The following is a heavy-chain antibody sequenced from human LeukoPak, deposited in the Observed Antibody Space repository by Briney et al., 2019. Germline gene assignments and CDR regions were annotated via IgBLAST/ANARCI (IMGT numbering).Heavy chain of an antibody. V-gene: IGHV3-53*01. CDR2: IYSGGST. J-gene: IGHJ4*02. CDR3: ARAAPSRTMIVVVITTGDY. CDR1: GFTVSSNY. D-gene: IGHD3-22*01. Sequence: GGSLRLSCAASGFTVSSNYMSWVRQAPGEGLEWVSVIYSGGSTYYADSVKGRFTISRDNSKNTLYLQMNSLRAEDTAVYYCARAAPSRTMIVVVITTGDYWGQGTLVTVSS.